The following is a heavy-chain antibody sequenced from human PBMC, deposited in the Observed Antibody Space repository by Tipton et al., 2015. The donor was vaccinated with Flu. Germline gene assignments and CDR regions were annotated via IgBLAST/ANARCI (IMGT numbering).Heavy chain of an antibody. CDR2: ICPGSM. V-gene: IGHV4-38-2*01. J-gene: IGHJ5*01. D-gene: IGHD4-11*01. CDR3: ARRDYSNYVSDAKNWFHS. Sequence: TLSLTCSVSGSSIGGSYCWGWIRQPPRKGLQWIGNICPGSMYYNPSLKSRLTLSLDTSRIQSSLRLTSVTAADTAVYYCARRDYSNYVSDAKNWFHSWGRGTLVTVSS. CDR1: GSSIGGSYC.